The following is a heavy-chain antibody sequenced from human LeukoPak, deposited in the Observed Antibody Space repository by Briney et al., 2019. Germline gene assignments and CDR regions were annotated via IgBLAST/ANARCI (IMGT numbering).Heavy chain of an antibody. CDR1: GFTFSAYA. Sequence: PGGSLRLSCVASGFTFSAYAMSWVRQAPGKGLEWVSTISDSGVSAYYADSVKGRFTISRDNSKNTLYLQMNGLRAEDTAVYYCARAADAFDIWGQGTMVTVSS. CDR2: ISDSGVSA. J-gene: IGHJ3*02. CDR3: ARAADAFDI. V-gene: IGHV3-23*01.